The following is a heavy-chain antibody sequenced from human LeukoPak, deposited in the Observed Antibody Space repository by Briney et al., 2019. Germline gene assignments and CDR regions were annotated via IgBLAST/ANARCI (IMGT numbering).Heavy chain of an antibody. V-gene: IGHV3-21*01. CDR3: ARMVRGASDPDRTTYYYYYMDV. J-gene: IGHJ6*03. CDR1: VFTFSRYS. CDR2: ISSSSSYI. Sequence: GGSLSLSCAASVFTFSRYSMIWVRQAPGKGLEWVSSISSSSSYIYYADSVKGRFTISRDNAKNSLYLQMNSLRAEDTAVYYCARMVRGASDPDRTTYYYYYMDVWGKGTTVTVSS. D-gene: IGHD3-10*01.